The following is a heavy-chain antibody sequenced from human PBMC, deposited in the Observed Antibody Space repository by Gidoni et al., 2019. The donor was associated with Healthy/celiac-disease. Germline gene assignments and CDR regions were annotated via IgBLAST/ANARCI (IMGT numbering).Heavy chain of an antibody. D-gene: IGHD3-22*01. CDR3: ARAYYYDSSGYFYFDY. V-gene: IGHV4-30-2*01. CDR2: IYHSGST. Sequence: QPQLPESGSGLVKSSQTLSPPCPVSGGSISSGCYSWSWIRHPQGKGLEWIGYIYHSGSTYYNPSLKSRVTRSVDRSKNQFSLKLSSVTAADTAVYYCARAYYYDSSGYFYFDYWGQGTLVTVSS. CDR1: GGSISSGCYS. J-gene: IGHJ4*02.